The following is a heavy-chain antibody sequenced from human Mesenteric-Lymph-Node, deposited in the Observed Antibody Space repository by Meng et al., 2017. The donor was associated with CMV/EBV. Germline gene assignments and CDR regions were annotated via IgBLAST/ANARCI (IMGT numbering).Heavy chain of an antibody. D-gene: IGHD2-2*01. Sequence: SETLSLTCAVSGGSISSTNWWSWVRQPPGQGLEWIGEIYHSGSTNYNPSLKSRVTISVDKSKNQFSLKLNSVTAADTAVYYCARGARGYCSSTSCPYYYYGMDVWGQGTTVTVSS. V-gene: IGHV4-4*02. J-gene: IGHJ6*02. CDR2: IYHSGST. CDR1: GGSISSTNW. CDR3: ARGARGYCSSTSCPYYYYGMDV.